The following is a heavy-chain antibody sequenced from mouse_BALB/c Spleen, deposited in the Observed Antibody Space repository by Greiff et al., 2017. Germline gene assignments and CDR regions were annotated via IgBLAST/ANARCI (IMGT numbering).Heavy chain of an antibody. CDR2: INPSSGYT. CDR3: ARTGTGFAY. Sequence: QVHVKQSGAELARPGASVKMSCKASGYTFTSFTMHWVKQRPGQGLEWIGYINPSSGYTNYNQKFKDKVTLTADKSSSTAYMQLSSLTSEDSAVYYCARTGTGFAYWGQGTLVTVSA. CDR1: GYTFTSFT. V-gene: IGHV1-4*01. D-gene: IGHD4-1*01. J-gene: IGHJ3*01.